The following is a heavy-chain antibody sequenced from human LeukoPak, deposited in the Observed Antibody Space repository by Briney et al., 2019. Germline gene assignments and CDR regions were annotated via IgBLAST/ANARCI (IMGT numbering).Heavy chain of an antibody. J-gene: IGHJ4*02. CDR1: GFTFSSYS. Sequence: GGSLRLSCAASGFTFSSYSMNWVRQAPGKGLEWVSYISSSSSTIYYADSVKGRFTISRDNAKNSLYLQMNSLRDEDTAVYYCARSLYSSRYTRPFDYWGQGTLVTVSS. CDR3: ARSLYSSRYTRPFDY. CDR2: ISSSSSTI. D-gene: IGHD6-13*01. V-gene: IGHV3-48*02.